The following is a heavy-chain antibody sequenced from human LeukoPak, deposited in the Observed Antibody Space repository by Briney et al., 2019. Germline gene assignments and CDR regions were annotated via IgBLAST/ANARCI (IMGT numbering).Heavy chain of an antibody. CDR1: GFTFSRHW. D-gene: IGHD2-15*01. V-gene: IGHV3-7*03. Sequence: GGSLRLSCAASGFTFSRHWMYWVRQAPGKGLEWVANIKQDGSAKPYVDSVKGRLTISRDNAKNSLFLQMNSLRAEDTAVYYCARDNGWSADFWGQGTLVTVSS. CDR2: IKQDGSAK. J-gene: IGHJ4*02. CDR3: ARDNGWSADF.